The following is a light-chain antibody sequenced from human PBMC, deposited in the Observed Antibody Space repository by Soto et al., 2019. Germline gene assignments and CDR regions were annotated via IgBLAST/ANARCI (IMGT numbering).Light chain of an antibody. J-gene: IGKJ5*01. CDR2: GAS. CDR3: QQSYSSPTT. V-gene: IGKV1-39*01. CDR1: QSIGKH. Sequence: DIQMTQSPSFLSASVGDRVTITCRASQSIGKHLNWYQQKPGKAPKFLIYGASTLQSGVPSGFTGSGSGTDFTLTVNCLQAEDFAIYYCQQSYSSPTTFGQGTRLEIK.